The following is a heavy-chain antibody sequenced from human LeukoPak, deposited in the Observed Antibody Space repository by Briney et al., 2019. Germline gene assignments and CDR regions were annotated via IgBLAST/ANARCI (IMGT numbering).Heavy chain of an antibody. D-gene: IGHD5-18*01. CDR2: IYYSGST. V-gene: IGHV4-59*08. CDR3: ARQGSYGLQLYFDY. CDR1: GGSISRYY. J-gene: IGHJ4*02. Sequence: PSETLSLTCTVSGGSISRYYWSWIRQPPGKGLEWIGYIYYSGSTSYNPSLKTRVTISVDTSKNQFSLKLSSVTAADTAVYYCARQGSYGLQLYFDYWGQGTLVTVSS.